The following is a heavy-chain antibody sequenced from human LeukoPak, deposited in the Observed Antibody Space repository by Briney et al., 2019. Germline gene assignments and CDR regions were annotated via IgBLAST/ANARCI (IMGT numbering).Heavy chain of an antibody. CDR1: GFTFSSYG. J-gene: IGHJ4*02. V-gene: IGHV3-30*03. Sequence: PGGSLRLSCAASGFTFSSYGMHWVRQAPGKGLEWVAVISCDGSNKYYADSVKGRFAISRDNSKNTLYLLMNSLRGEDTAVYYCARGGLTIAEATASWYLDYWGQGTLVTVSS. D-gene: IGHD1-26*01. CDR2: ISCDGSNK. CDR3: ARGGLTIAEATASWYLDY.